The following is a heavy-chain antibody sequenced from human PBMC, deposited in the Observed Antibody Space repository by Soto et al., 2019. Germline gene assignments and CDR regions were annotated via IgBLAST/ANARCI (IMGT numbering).Heavy chain of an antibody. J-gene: IGHJ4*02. D-gene: IGHD5-18*01. Sequence: SETLSLTCTVSGGSISSYYWSWIRQPPGKGLEWIGYIYYSGSTNYNPSLKSRVTISVDTSKNQFSLKLSSVTAADTAVYYCARYVVGTAMVFDYWGQGTLVTVSS. CDR2: IYYSGST. CDR3: ARYVVGTAMVFDY. V-gene: IGHV4-59*01. CDR1: GGSISSYY.